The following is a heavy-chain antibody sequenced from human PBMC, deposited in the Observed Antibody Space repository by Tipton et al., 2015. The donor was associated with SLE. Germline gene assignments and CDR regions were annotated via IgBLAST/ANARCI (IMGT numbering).Heavy chain of an antibody. J-gene: IGHJ3*02. CDR2: IYHSGST. CDR1: GFSISSGYY. V-gene: IGHV4-38-2*01. Sequence: TLSLTCAVSGFSISSGYYWGWIRQPPGKGLEWIGSIYHSGSTYYNPSLKSRVTISVDTSKNQFSLKLNSVTAADTAVYYCAIPTTQHCSGGGCYRHDAFDIWGQGTMVTVSS. D-gene: IGHD2-15*01. CDR3: AIPTTQHCSGGGCYRHDAFDI.